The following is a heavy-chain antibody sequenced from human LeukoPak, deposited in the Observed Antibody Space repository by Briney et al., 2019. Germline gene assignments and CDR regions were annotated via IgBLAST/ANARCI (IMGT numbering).Heavy chain of an antibody. Sequence: GASVKVSCKVSGYTLTELSMHWVRQAPGKGLEWMGGFGPEDGETIYAQKFQGRVTMTEDTSTDTAYMELSSLRSEDTAVYYCATFPRYCSGGSCRLDPFDYWGQGTLVTVSS. CDR3: ATFPRYCSGGSCRLDPFDY. D-gene: IGHD2-15*01. CDR1: GYTLTELS. V-gene: IGHV1-24*01. CDR2: FGPEDGET. J-gene: IGHJ4*02.